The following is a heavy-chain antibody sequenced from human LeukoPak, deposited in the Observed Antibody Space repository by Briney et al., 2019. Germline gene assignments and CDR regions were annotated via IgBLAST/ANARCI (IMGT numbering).Heavy chain of an antibody. CDR3: ARDRAGNDSVVRLDY. CDR2: IYSFGMT. J-gene: IGHJ4*02. D-gene: IGHD2-15*01. V-gene: IGHV4-4*07. CDR1: GASMQNYY. Sequence: SETLSLTCSVTGASMQNYYWSWIRQPAGRGLEWIGRIYSFGMTDYHPSLTSRVTMSVDTSKNQFSLTLRSMTAADTAMYYCARDRAGNDSVVRLDYWGQGILVTVSS.